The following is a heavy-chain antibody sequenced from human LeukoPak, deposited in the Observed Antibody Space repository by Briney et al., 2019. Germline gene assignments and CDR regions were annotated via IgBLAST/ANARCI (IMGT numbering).Heavy chain of an antibody. D-gene: IGHD3-22*01. CDR2: TNPNSGGT. CDR1: GYTFTGYY. Sequence: ASVKVSCKASGYTFTGYYMHWVRQAPGQGLEWMGWTNPNSGGTNYAQKFQGRVTMTRDTSISTAYMELSRLRSDDTAVYYCARDTYYYDSSGYYPSDYWGQGTLVTVSS. J-gene: IGHJ4*02. CDR3: ARDTYYYDSSGYYPSDY. V-gene: IGHV1-2*02.